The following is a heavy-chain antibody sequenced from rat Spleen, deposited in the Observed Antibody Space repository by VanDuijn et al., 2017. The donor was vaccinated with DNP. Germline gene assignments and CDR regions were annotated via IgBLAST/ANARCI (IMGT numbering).Heavy chain of an antibody. CDR2: ITNTGDSS. J-gene: IGHJ2*01. CDR3: ARRHYGYTPFDY. CDR1: GFTFNNYW. Sequence: EVQLVESGGGLVQPGRSLKLSCVPSGFTFNNYWMTWIRQAPGKGLEWVASITNTGDSSSYPDSVKGRFTISRDNTKNTLYLQMNSLRSEDTATYYCARRHYGYTPFDYWGQGVMVTVSS. D-gene: IGHD1-9*01. V-gene: IGHV5-31*01.